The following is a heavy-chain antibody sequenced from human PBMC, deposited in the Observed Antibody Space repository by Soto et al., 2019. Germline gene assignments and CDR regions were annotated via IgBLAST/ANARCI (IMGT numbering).Heavy chain of an antibody. CDR3: ARVVINSGVYYYYGMDV. D-gene: IGHD3-22*01. Sequence: SATLSLTCTVSGGSISSYYWSWIRQPPGKGLEWIGYIYYSGSTNYTPSLKSRVTISVDTSKNQFSLKLSSVTAADTAVYYCARVVINSGVYYYYGMDVRGQGTTVTVSS. J-gene: IGHJ6*02. CDR2: IYYSGST. V-gene: IGHV4-59*01. CDR1: GGSISSYY.